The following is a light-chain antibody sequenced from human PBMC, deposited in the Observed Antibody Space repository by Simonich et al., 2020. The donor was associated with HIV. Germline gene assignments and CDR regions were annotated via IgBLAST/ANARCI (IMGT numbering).Light chain of an antibody. J-gene: IGKJ1*01. CDR2: SAS. CDR1: QSISSY. V-gene: IGKV1-39*01. CDR3: QQSFSTPWT. Sequence: DIQMTQSPSSLSASVGDRLTFSCRASQSISSYLNWYKKKPGKAPKLLIYSASSLQRGVPARVSGSASGTDFTLTISSLQPEDFATYYCQQSFSTPWTFGQVTTVDIK.